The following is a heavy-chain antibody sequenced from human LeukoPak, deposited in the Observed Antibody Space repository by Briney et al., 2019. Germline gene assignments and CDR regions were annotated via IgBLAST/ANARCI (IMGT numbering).Heavy chain of an antibody. CDR3: AKLSCSSTSCYLCQH. Sequence: PGGSLRLSCAASGFTFDDYAMSWVRQAPGKGLEWVSAISGSGGSTYYADSVKGRFTISRDNSKNTLYLQMNSLRAEDTAVYYCAKLSCSSTSCYLCQHWGQGTLVTVSS. D-gene: IGHD2-2*01. CDR2: ISGSGGST. V-gene: IGHV3-23*01. CDR1: GFTFDDYA. J-gene: IGHJ1*01.